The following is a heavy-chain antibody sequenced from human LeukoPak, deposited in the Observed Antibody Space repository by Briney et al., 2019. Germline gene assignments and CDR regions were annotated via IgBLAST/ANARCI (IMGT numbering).Heavy chain of an antibody. CDR1: GFTVSGNY. V-gene: IGHV3-53*01. D-gene: IGHD2/OR15-2a*01. CDR2: IYSGGST. Sequence: GGSLRLSCAASGFTVSGNYMSWVRQAPGKGLEWVSVIYSGGSTYYADSVKGRFTISRDNSKNTLYLQMNSLRAEDTAVYYCARDILSQGPDAFDIWGQGTMVTVSS. CDR3: ARDILSQGPDAFDI. J-gene: IGHJ3*02.